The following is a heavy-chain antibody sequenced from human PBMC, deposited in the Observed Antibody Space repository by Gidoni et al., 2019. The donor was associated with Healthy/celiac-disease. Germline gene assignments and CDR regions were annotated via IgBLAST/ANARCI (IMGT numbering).Heavy chain of an antibody. CDR3: ARDRVYGGNSGVWYFDY. V-gene: IGHV3-21*01. D-gene: IGHD2-21*02. CDR1: GFTFRSYS. Sequence: EVQLVESGGGLVKPGGSLRLSCAASGFTFRSYSMNWVRQAPGKGLEWVSSISSSSSYIYYADSVKGRFTISRDNAKNSLYLQMNSLRAEDTAVYYCARDRVYGGNSGVWYFDYWGQGTLVTVSS. CDR2: ISSSSSYI. J-gene: IGHJ4*02.